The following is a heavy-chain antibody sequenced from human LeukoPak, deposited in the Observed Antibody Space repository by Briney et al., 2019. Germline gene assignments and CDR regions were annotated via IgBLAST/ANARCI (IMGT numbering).Heavy chain of an antibody. CDR1: GYTFTDYY. CDR3: AINKQGKSLDY. Sequence: ASVKVSCKASGYTFTDYYIHWVRQAPGHGLEWMAWMNPNSGGTSYAQKFQGRVTMTRDTSISTAYMELSRLRFDDTAVSYCAINKQGKSLDYWGQGTLVTVSS. J-gene: IGHJ4*02. V-gene: IGHV1-2*02. CDR2: MNPNSGGT.